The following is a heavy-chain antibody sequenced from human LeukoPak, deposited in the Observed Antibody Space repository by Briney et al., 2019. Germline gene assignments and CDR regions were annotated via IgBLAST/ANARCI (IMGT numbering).Heavy chain of an antibody. V-gene: IGHV4-39*07. J-gene: IGHJ3*02. Sequence: SETLSLTCTVSGGSISSSSYYWGWIRQPPGKGLEWIGSIYYSGSTYYNPSLKSRVTISVDTSKNQFSLKLSSVTAADTAVYYCARAAVVDDAFDIWGQGTMVTVSS. CDR2: IYYSGST. D-gene: IGHD4-23*01. CDR1: GGSISSSSYY. CDR3: ARAAVVDDAFDI.